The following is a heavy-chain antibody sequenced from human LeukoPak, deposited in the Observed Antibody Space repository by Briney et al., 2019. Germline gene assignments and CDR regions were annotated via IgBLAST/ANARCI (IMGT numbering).Heavy chain of an antibody. CDR2: ISGGGGST. CDR3: AKFIFPTNDSNGSLDY. J-gene: IGHJ4*02. Sequence: GGSLRLSCAASGFTFSIYAMSWVRQAPGKGLEWVSAISGGGGSTYYADSVKGRFSISRDNSKNTLYLQMNILGADDTAVYYCAKFIFPTNDSNGSLDYWGQGTLVTVSS. CDR1: GFTFSIYA. D-gene: IGHD3-22*01. V-gene: IGHV3-23*01.